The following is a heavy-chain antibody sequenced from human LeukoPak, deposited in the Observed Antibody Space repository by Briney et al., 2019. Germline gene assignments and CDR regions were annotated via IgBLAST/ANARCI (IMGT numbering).Heavy chain of an antibody. V-gene: IGHV3-23*01. J-gene: IGHJ4*02. Sequence: GGSLRLSCAASGFTFSTYVVNWVRQAPGKGLEWVSTISGSGGSTYYADSVKGRFTISRDNSKNTLYLQMNSLRAEDTAVYYCAKDLSVFDYWGQGTLVTVSS. CDR2: ISGSGGST. CDR1: GFTFSTYV. CDR3: AKDLSVFDY.